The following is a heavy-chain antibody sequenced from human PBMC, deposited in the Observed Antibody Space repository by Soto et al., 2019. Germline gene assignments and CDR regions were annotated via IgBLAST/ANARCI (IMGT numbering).Heavy chain of an antibody. CDR1: GGSISSSSYY. CDR3: ARLLIAAAGRFDY. Sequence: QLQLQELGPGLVKPSETLSLTCTVSGGSISSSSYYWGWIRQPPGKGLEWIGSIYYSGSTYYNPSLKRRVTISVDTSKKQFSLKLSSVTAADTAVYYCARLLIAAAGRFDYWGQGTLVTVSS. CDR2: IYYSGST. V-gene: IGHV4-39*01. D-gene: IGHD6-13*01. J-gene: IGHJ4*02.